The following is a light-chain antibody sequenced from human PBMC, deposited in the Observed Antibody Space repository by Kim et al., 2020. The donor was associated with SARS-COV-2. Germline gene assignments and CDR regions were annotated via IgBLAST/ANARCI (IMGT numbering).Light chain of an antibody. CDR1: QSVTNW. V-gene: IGKV1-5*03. J-gene: IGKJ1*01. CDR2: ETS. CDR3: QQNNNNAGT. Sequence: APVGDRVTISCRASQSVTNWLAWYQQKPGKAPKLLIHETSSLESGVPSRFSGSGSGTEFTLTISSLQPDDFATYYCQQNNNNAGTFGPGTKVDIK.